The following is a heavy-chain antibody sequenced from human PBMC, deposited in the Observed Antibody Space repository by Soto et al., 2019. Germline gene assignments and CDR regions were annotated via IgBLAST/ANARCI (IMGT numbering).Heavy chain of an antibody. Sequence: EVQLLESGGGLVQPGGSLRLSCAASGFTFNTFDMTWVRQAPGKGLEWVSVIRGADGRTYYADSLKGRFTISRDNSKNTLFLQVTSLRVEDTAVYYCVKGAWSDDWGQGTLVTVSS. V-gene: IGHV3-23*01. J-gene: IGHJ4*02. CDR3: VKGAWSDD. CDR2: IRGADGRT. D-gene: IGHD6-19*01. CDR1: GFTFNTFD.